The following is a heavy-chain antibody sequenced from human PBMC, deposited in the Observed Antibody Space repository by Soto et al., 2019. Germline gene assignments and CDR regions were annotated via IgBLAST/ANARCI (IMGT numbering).Heavy chain of an antibody. CDR3: AREPAAGYSYGGHYYYYYGMDV. D-gene: IGHD5-18*01. CDR1: GYTFTSYG. Sequence: QVQLVQSGAEVKKPGASVKVSCKASGYTFTSYGISWVRQAPGQGLEWMGWISAYNGNTNYAQKLQGRVTMTTDTSTSTAYMELRSLRSDDTAVYYCAREPAAGYSYGGHYYYYYGMDVWGQGTTVTVSS. V-gene: IGHV1-18*01. J-gene: IGHJ6*02. CDR2: ISAYNGNT.